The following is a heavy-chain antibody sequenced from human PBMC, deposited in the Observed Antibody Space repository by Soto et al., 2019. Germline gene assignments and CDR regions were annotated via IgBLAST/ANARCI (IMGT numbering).Heavy chain of an antibody. J-gene: IGHJ4*02. CDR2: IYYSGST. CDR3: ARGTYDSSGYYNPPSFDY. D-gene: IGHD3-22*01. CDR1: GGSISSYY. V-gene: IGHV4-59*12. Sequence: PSETLSLTCTVSGGSISSYYWSWIRQPPGKGLEWIGYIYYSGSTNYNPSLKSRVTISVDTSKNQFSLKLSSVTAADTAVYYCARGTYDSSGYYNPPSFDYWGQGTLVTVSS.